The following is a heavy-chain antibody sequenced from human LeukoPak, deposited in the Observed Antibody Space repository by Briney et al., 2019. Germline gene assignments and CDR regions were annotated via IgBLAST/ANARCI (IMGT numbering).Heavy chain of an antibody. CDR1: GFTFSSYA. CDR2: ISGSGGST. V-gene: IGHV3-23*01. CDR3: AKGEWLRSHFDY. D-gene: IGHD5-12*01. Sequence: GGSLRLSCAASGFTFSSYAMSWVRQAPAKGLEWVSAISGSGGSTYYADSVKGRFTISRDNSKNTLYLQMNSLRAEDTAVYYCAKGEWLRSHFDYWGQGTLVTVSS. J-gene: IGHJ4*02.